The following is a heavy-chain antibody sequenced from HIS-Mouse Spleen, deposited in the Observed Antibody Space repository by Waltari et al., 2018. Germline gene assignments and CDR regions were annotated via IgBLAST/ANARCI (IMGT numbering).Heavy chain of an antibody. J-gene: IGHJ2*01. CDR1: VGSLSSSSYY. D-gene: IGHD6-13*01. CDR3: AREIPYSSSWYDWYFDL. V-gene: IGHV4-39*07. CDR2: IYYSGST. Sequence: QLQLQESGPGLVKPSETLSLTCTVSVGSLSSSSYYLGWIRQPPGKGLGWIGSIYYSGSTYYNPSLKSRVTISVDTSKNQFSLKLSSVTAADTAVYYCAREIPYSSSWYDWYFDLWGRGTLVTVSS.